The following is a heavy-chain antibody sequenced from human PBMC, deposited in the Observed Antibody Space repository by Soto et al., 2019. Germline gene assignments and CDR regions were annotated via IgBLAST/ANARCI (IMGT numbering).Heavy chain of an antibody. J-gene: IGHJ4*02. CDR3: ARVGVSSSSELGKDL. V-gene: IGHV4-34*01. CDR1: GGSFSGYY. D-gene: IGHD6-6*01. Sequence: QVQLQQWGAGLLKPSETLSLTCAVYGGSFSGYYWSWIRQPPGKGLEWIGEINHSGRTNYNPSLKSRVTISVYPSKNQFSLKLSSVTAADTAVYYCARVGVSSSSELGKDLWVQGTLVTVSS. CDR2: INHSGRT.